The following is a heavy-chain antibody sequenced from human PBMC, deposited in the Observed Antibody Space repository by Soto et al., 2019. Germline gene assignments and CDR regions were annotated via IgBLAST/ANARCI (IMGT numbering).Heavy chain of an antibody. CDR1: GFTFSDFD. CDR3: AQDRRGYGRYDVIDV. D-gene: IGHD3-16*01. Sequence: ASVNVSCMASGFTFSDFDIHFVRHAPGQGLEWMAWIKPKSGDTTYAQKFEDRVTMTSDTSISTVFMELRGLRSDDAAIYFCAQDRRGYGRYDVIDVWGPGTSVTVSS. V-gene: IGHV1-2*02. CDR2: IKPKSGDT. J-gene: IGHJ6*02.